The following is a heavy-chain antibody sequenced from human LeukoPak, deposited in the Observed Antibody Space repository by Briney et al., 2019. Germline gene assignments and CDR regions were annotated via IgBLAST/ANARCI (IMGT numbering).Heavy chain of an antibody. J-gene: IGHJ4*02. Sequence: GRSLGLSCAASGFTFDDYAIHWVRQTPGKGLEWVSLINRRGHTFYADSVKGRFTISRDNSRNSVFLQMNSLRPEDTALYHCAKEVDCPSDCLFFHSWGQGTLVTVSS. CDR2: INRRGHT. D-gene: IGHD2-21*02. V-gene: IGHV3-43*01. CDR3: AKEVDCPSDCLFFHS. CDR1: GFTFDDYA.